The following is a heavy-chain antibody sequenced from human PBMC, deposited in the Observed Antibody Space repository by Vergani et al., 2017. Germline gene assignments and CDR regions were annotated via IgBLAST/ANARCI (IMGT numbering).Heavy chain of an antibody. Sequence: EVQLVQSGAEVKKPGESLKISCEGSGYSFTSSWIAWVRQMPGKGLEWMGIIYPGDSDTRYSPSFQGQVTISADRSISTAYLQWSSLKASDTAMYYCVRREYSSPSGAFDIWGQGTMVTVSS. CDR3: VRREYSSPSGAFDI. CDR1: GYSFTSSW. V-gene: IGHV5-51*01. J-gene: IGHJ3*02. CDR2: IYPGDSDT. D-gene: IGHD6-6*01.